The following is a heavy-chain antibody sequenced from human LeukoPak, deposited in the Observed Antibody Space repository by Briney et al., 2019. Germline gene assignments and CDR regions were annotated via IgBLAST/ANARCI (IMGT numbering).Heavy chain of an antibody. Sequence: SETLSLTCAVYGGSFSGYYWSWIRQPPGKGLEWIGEINHSGSTNYNPSLKSRVTISVDTSKNQFSLKLSSVTAADTAVYYCARGLDGYNVNSYYYYMDVWGKGTTVTVSS. D-gene: IGHD5-24*01. CDR3: ARGLDGYNVNSYYYYMDV. CDR1: GGSFSGYY. J-gene: IGHJ6*03. V-gene: IGHV4-34*01. CDR2: INHSGST.